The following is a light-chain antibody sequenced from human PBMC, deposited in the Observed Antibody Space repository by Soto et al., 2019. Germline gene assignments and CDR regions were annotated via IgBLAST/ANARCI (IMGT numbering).Light chain of an antibody. CDR1: QSVSNN. CDR2: GAS. Sequence: EIVMTQSPATLSVSPGERATLSCRASQSVSNNLVWYQQKPGQAPRLLIYGASTRATGIPARFSGSGSGTEFILTISSLQSEDFANYYCQQYNNWRRTFGQGTKVEIK. CDR3: QQYNNWRRT. J-gene: IGKJ1*01. V-gene: IGKV3-15*01.